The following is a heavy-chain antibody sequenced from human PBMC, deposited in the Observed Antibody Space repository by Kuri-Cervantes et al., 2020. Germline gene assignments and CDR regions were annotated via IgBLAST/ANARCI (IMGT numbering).Heavy chain of an antibody. Sequence: SETLSLTCTVSGGSISSGGYYWSWIRQHPGKGLEWIGYIYYSESTYYNPSLKSRVTISVDTSKNQFSLKLSSVTAADTAVYYCARDHYDFFYGMDVWGQGTTVTVSS. CDR3: ARDHYDFFYGMDV. CDR1: GGSISSGGYY. CDR2: IYYSEST. V-gene: IGHV4-31*03. J-gene: IGHJ6*02. D-gene: IGHD3-3*01.